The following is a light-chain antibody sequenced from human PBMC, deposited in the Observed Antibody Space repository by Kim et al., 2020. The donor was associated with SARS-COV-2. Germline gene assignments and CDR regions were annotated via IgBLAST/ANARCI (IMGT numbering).Light chain of an antibody. CDR1: QDISSY. Sequence: AAVGDRVTITCRASQDISSYLAWYQQKPGKSPKLLIYAASTLQTGVPSRFSGSESGTEFTLTISSLQPEDFAAYYCQQLSSYPRTFGGGTKVDIK. J-gene: IGKJ4*01. CDR3: QQLSSYPRT. CDR2: AAS. V-gene: IGKV1-9*01.